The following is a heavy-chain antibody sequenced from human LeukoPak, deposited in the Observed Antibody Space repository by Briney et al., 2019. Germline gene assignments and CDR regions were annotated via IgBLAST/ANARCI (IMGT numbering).Heavy chain of an antibody. Sequence: PGGSLRLSCAASGFSFSSYAMSWVRQAPGKGLEWVSTISGGARRTYYAGSVKGRFTISRDSSKNTLNLQMTSLRAEDTAFYCALTKDFGSDWYRAFDPWGQGTLVTVSS. J-gene: IGHJ5*02. CDR2: ISGGARRT. V-gene: IGHV3-23*01. CDR1: GFSFSSYA. D-gene: IGHD6-13*01. CDR3: ALTKDFGSDWYRAFDP.